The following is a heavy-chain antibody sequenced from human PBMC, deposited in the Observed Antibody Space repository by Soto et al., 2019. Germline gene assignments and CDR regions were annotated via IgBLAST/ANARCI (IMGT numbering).Heavy chain of an antibody. Sequence: PGGSLRLSCAASGFTFSSYAMSWVRQAPGKGLEWVSAISGSGGSTYYADSVKGRFTISRDNSKNTLYLQMNSLRAEDTAVYYCAKGGSHNYSDYVRAYYYYYYMDVWGKGTTVTVSS. CDR1: GFTFSSYA. CDR2: ISGSGGST. CDR3: AKGGSHNYSDYVRAYYYYYYMDV. D-gene: IGHD4-17*01. V-gene: IGHV3-23*01. J-gene: IGHJ6*03.